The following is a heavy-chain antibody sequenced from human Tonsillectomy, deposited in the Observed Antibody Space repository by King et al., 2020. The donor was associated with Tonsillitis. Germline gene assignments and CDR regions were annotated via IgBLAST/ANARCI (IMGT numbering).Heavy chain of an antibody. CDR2: IDHSGST. D-gene: IGHD4-23*01. V-gene: IGHV4-34*01. Sequence: VQLQQWGAGLLKPSETLSLTCAVFGGSFSGYYWSWLRQPAGKGLEWIGEIDHSGSTNYNPSLKSRVTISVDTSKNQFSLKLSSVTAADTAVYYCARSTVGRFYYWGQGTLVTVSS. CDR1: GGSFSGYY. CDR3: ARSTVGRFYY. J-gene: IGHJ4*02.